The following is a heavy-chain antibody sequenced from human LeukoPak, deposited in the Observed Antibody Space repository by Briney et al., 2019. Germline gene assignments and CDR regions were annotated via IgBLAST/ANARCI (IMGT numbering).Heavy chain of an antibody. D-gene: IGHD3-10*01. CDR1: GFTFSSYA. CDR2: ISYDGSNK. Sequence: GGSLRLSCAASGFTFSSYAMHWVRQAPGKGLEWVAVISYDGSNKYYADSVKGRFTISRDNSKNTLYLQMNSLRAEDTAVYYCARGCSKGDIWFGEYPYDYWGQGTLVTVSS. CDR3: ARGCSKGDIWFGEYPYDY. V-gene: IGHV3-30-3*01. J-gene: IGHJ4*02.